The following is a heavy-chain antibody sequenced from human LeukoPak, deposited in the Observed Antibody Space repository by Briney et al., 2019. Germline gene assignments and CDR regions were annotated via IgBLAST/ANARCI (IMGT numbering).Heavy chain of an antibody. CDR3: ARGSVGNDAFDI. V-gene: IGHV1-2*02. Sequence: VASVKVSCKASGYTFTGYYMHWVRQAPGQGLEWMGWINPNSGGTNYAQKFQGRVTMTRDTSISTAYMELSRLRSDDTAVYYWARGSVGNDAFDIWGQGTMVTVSS. J-gene: IGHJ3*02. CDR1: GYTFTGYY. CDR2: INPNSGGT.